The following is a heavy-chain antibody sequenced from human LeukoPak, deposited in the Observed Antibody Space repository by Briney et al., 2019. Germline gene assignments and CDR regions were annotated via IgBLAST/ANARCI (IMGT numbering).Heavy chain of an antibody. Sequence: SVKVSCKTSGGTFSRYAMSWVRQAPGQGLEWMGRIIPILGMANYAEKFQGRVTISADKSTSTGYMELSSLRSEDTAVYYCARGRGSRTGSNGDYFDEWGQGTLVTVSS. V-gene: IGHV1-69*04. D-gene: IGHD3/OR15-3a*01. CDR2: IIPILGMA. CDR1: GGTFSRYA. CDR3: ARGRGSRTGSNGDYFDE. J-gene: IGHJ4*02.